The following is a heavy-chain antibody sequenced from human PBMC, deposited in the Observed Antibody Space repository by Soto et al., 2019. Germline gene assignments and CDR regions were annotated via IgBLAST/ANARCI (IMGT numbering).Heavy chain of an antibody. CDR1: GGSISSYY. CDR3: AIVRAVTFGGVIALSAVDI. CDR2: IYYSGST. Sequence: PSETLSLTCTVSGGSISSYYWSWIRQPPGKGLEWIGYIYYSGSTNYNPSLKSRVTISVDTSKNQFSLKLSSVTAADTAVYYCAIVRAVTFGGVIALSAVDIWGQGTMVTVSS. D-gene: IGHD3-16*02. V-gene: IGHV4-59*01. J-gene: IGHJ3*02.